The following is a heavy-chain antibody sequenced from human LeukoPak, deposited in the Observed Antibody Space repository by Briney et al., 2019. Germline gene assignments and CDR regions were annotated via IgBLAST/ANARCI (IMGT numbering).Heavy chain of an antibody. CDR2: IYYSGST. CDR3: ARDSRGSSGYGMDV. V-gene: IGHV4-59*12. CDR1: GGSISSYY. D-gene: IGHD3-22*01. Sequence: SETLSLTCTVSGGSISSYYWSWIRQPPGKGLEWIGYIYYSGSTNYNPSLKSRVTISVDTSKNQFSLKLSSVTAADTAVYYCARDSRGSSGYGMDVWGQGTTVTVSS. J-gene: IGHJ6*02.